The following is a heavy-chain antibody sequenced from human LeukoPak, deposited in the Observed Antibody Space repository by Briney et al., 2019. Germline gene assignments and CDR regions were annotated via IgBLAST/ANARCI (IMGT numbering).Heavy chain of an antibody. CDR3: ARFAYYYDSSGYQYSFDY. Sequence: GGSLRLSCAASGFTFSSYAMSWVRQAPGKGLEWISVISGSGGSTYYADSVKGRFTISRDNSKNTLYLQMNSLRAEDTAVYYCARFAYYYDSSGYQYSFDYWGQGTLVTVSS. D-gene: IGHD3-22*01. V-gene: IGHV3-23*01. CDR2: ISGSGGST. CDR1: GFTFSSYA. J-gene: IGHJ4*02.